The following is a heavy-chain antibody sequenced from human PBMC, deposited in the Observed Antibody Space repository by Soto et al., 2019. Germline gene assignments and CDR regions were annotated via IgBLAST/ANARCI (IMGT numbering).Heavy chain of an antibody. D-gene: IGHD5-18*01. Sequence: QVQLQASGPGLVKPSETMTLTCVVSGASISNGTWWRWVRQPPGRGLEWIGEISHSGSPNYNPPLLNRFTIEVDKSKHHFSLKFSVTAAATAMYYCTRDDHYGYGLAYWGQGTLVTVSS. CDR2: ISHSGSP. CDR3: TRDDHYGYGLAY. J-gene: IGHJ4*02. CDR1: GASISNGTW. V-gene: IGHV4-4*02.